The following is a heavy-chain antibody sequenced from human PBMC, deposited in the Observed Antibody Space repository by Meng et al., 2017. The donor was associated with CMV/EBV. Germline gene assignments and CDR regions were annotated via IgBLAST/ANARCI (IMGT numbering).Heavy chain of an antibody. CDR1: GYTFTSYG. CDR2: ISAYNGNT. V-gene: IGHV1-18*01. Sequence: ASVKVSCKASGYTFTSYGISWVRQAPGQGLEWMGWISAYNGNTNYAQKLQGRVTMTTDTSTSTAYMELRSLRSDDTAVYYCAGEASDGRFLEWLFERPPYYYYYYGMDVWGQGTTVTVSS. D-gene: IGHD3-3*01. CDR3: AGEASDGRFLEWLFERPPYYYYYYGMDV. J-gene: IGHJ6*02.